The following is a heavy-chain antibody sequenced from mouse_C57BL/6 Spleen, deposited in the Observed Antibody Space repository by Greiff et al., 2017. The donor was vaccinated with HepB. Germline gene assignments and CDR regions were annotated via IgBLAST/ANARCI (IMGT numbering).Heavy chain of an antibody. V-gene: IGHV1-80*01. CDR1: GYAFSSYW. J-gene: IGHJ4*01. D-gene: IGHD4-1*01. CDR3: ARSWDGSP. Sequence: VQRVESGAELVKPGASVKISCKASGYAFSSYWMNWVKQRPGKGLEWIGQIYPGDGDTNYNGKFKGKATLTADKSSSTAYMQLSSLTSEDSAVYFCARSWDGSPWGQGTSVTVSS. CDR2: IYPGDGDT.